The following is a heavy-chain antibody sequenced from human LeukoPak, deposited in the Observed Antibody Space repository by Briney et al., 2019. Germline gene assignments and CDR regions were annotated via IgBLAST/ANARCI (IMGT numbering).Heavy chain of an antibody. CDR3: ARVRGYSYGELDY. D-gene: IGHD5-18*01. J-gene: IGHJ4*02. Sequence: SQTLSLTCTVSGVSISSGGYYWSWVRQHPGKGLEWIGHVSYSGSTNYNPSLNSRVTISVGTSKTQFSLKLSSVTAADTAVYYCARVRGYSYGELDYWGLGSLVTVSS. V-gene: IGHV4-31*03. CDR2: VSYSGST. CDR1: GVSISSGGYY.